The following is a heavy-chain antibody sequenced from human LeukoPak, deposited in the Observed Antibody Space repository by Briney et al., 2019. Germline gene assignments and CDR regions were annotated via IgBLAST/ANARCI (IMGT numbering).Heavy chain of an antibody. CDR2: ISAYNGDT. CDR3: ARFSLSFSSSWHDYFDY. J-gene: IGHJ4*02. Sequence: GASVKVSCKASGYTFTSYGISWVRQAPGQGLEWMGWISAYNGDTNYAQKLQDRVTMTTDTSTSTAYMERRSLRSDDTAVYYCARFSLSFSSSWHDYFDYWAQGTLVTVPS. V-gene: IGHV1-18*01. D-gene: IGHD6-13*01. CDR1: GYTFTSYG.